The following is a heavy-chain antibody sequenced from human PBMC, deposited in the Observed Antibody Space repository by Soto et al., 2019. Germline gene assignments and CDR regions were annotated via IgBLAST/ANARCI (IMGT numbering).Heavy chain of an antibody. CDR1: GFTFSSYA. CDR2: ISGSGGST. CDR3: EKDQSSGWSGGAFDI. V-gene: IGHV3-23*01. Sequence: GGCLRLSCAASGFTFSSYAMSWVRQAPGKGLEWVSAISGSGGSTYYADSVKGRFTISRDNSKNTLYLQMNSLRAEDTAVYYCEKDQSSGWSGGAFDIWGQGTMVTVSS. J-gene: IGHJ3*02. D-gene: IGHD6-19*01.